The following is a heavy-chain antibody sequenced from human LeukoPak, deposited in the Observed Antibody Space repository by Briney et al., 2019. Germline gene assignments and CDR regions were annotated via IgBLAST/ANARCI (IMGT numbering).Heavy chain of an antibody. J-gene: IGHJ3*02. Sequence: KPSETLSLTCAVSDVSFTNYYWTWIRQSPGKGLEWIGYIYYSGSTNYNPSLKSRVTISVDTSKNQFSLKLSSVTAADTAVYYCAGYDFWSGYPTPLAAFDIWGQGTMVTVSS. V-gene: IGHV4-59*01. CDR3: AGYDFWSGYPTPLAAFDI. D-gene: IGHD3-3*01. CDR2: IYYSGST. CDR1: DVSFTNYY.